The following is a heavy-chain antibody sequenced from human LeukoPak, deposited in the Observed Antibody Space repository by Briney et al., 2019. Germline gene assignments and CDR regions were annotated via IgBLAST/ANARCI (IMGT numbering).Heavy chain of an antibody. CDR3: ATDRSGSYPSPPDAFDI. D-gene: IGHD1-26*01. CDR2: FDPEDGET. J-gene: IGHJ3*02. CDR1: GYTLTELS. V-gene: IGHV1-24*01. Sequence: ASVKVSCKVPGYTLTELSMHWVRQAPGKGLEWMGGFDPEDGETIYAQKFQGRVTMTEDTSTDTAYMELSSLRSEDTAVYYCATDRSGSYPSPPDAFDIWGQGTMVTVSS.